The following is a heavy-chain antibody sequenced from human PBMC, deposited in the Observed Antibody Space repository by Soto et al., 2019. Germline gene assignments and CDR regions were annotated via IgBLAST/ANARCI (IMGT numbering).Heavy chain of an antibody. Sequence: QITLKESGPTLVKPTQTLTLTCTFSGFSLSTSGVGVGWIRQPPGKALEWLALIYWDDDKRYSPSLKSRLTITKDTSKXXVXLXXTNMDPVDTATYYCAHMPSIVVVVAATERSYYFDYWGQGTLVTVSS. J-gene: IGHJ4*02. D-gene: IGHD2-15*01. CDR3: AHMPSIVVVVAATERSYYFDY. CDR2: IYWDDDK. V-gene: IGHV2-5*02. CDR1: GFSLSTSGVG.